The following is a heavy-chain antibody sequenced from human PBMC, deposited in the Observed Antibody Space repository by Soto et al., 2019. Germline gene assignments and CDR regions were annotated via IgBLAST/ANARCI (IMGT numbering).Heavy chain of an antibody. CDR1: GGTFSSYA. Sequence: SVKVACKASGGTFSSYAISWVRQAPGQGLEWMGGIIPFFGTTNYAQKFQGRVTMTADTSTSTAYMELRSLRSDDTAVYYCARVVRSIAARPQGFDYWGQGTLVTVSS. V-gene: IGHV1-69*06. CDR3: ARVVRSIAARPQGFDY. CDR2: IIPFFGTT. J-gene: IGHJ4*02. D-gene: IGHD6-6*01.